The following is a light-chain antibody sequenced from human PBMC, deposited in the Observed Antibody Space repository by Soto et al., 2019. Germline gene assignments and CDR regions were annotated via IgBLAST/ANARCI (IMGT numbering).Light chain of an antibody. V-gene: IGLV1-36*01. CDR2: YDD. J-gene: IGLJ2*01. CDR3: PSWDDSLNGVV. CDR1: SSNIGNNA. Sequence: QSVLTQPPSVSEAPRQRVTISCSGSSSNIGNNAVNWYQQLPGKAPKLLIYYDDMLPSGVSDRFSGSKSGTSASLAISGLQSEDEADYYCPSWDDSLNGVVFGGGTKLTVL.